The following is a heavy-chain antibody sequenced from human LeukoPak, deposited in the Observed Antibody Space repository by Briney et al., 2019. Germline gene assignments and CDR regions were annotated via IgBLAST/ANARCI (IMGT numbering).Heavy chain of an antibody. CDR1: GFTFSSYA. J-gene: IGHJ4*02. Sequence: GGSLRLSCAASGFTFSSYAMSWVRQAPGKGLELVSAISGSGGSTYYADSVKGRFTISRDNSKNTLYLQMNSLRAEDTAVYYCAKVDVDYYDSSGYYSLETFDYWGQGTLVTVSS. V-gene: IGHV3-23*01. D-gene: IGHD3-22*01. CDR3: AKVDVDYYDSSGYYSLETFDY. CDR2: ISGSGGST.